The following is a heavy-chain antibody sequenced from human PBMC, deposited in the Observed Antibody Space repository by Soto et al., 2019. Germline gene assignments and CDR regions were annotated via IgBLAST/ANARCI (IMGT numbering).Heavy chain of an antibody. CDR2: IYWDDDK. Sequence: QITLKESGPTLVKPTQTLTLTCTFSGFSLSTSGVGVGWIRQPPGKALERLALIYWDDDKRYSPSLKSRLTITKDTSKNQVVLTMTNMDPVDTATYYCAHREWYSSSWYYFDYWGQGTLVTVSS. J-gene: IGHJ4*02. CDR1: GFSLSTSGVG. V-gene: IGHV2-5*02. D-gene: IGHD6-13*01. CDR3: AHREWYSSSWYYFDY.